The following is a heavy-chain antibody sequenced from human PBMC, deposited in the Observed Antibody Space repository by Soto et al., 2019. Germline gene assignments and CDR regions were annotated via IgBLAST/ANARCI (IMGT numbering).Heavy chain of an antibody. V-gene: IGHV3-23*01. CDR2: ISGSGVTT. D-gene: IGHD3-3*01. Sequence: GSLRLSCAASGFTFSNSAMNWVRQAPGKGLEWVSAISGSGVTTYYADSVKGRFTISRDNSKNTLYLQMNTLRAEDTAIYYCAKVTYYDFWSGYQSWGQGTLVTVSS. CDR1: GFTFSNSA. CDR3: AKVTYYDFWSGYQS. J-gene: IGHJ4*02.